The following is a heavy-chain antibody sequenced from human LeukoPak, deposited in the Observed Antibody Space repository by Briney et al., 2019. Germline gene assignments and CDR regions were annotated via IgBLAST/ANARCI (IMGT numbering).Heavy chain of an antibody. CDR3: ARQVGTIFGVVTYNWFDP. V-gene: IGHV4-38-2*01. CDR2: IYHSGST. D-gene: IGHD3-3*01. Sequence: PSETLSLTCAVSGYSISSGYYWGWIRQPPGKGLEWIGSIYHSGSTYYNPSLKSRVTISVDTSKNQFSLKLSSVTAADTAVYYCARQVGTIFGVVTYNWFDPWGQGTLVTVSS. CDR1: GYSISSGYY. J-gene: IGHJ5*02.